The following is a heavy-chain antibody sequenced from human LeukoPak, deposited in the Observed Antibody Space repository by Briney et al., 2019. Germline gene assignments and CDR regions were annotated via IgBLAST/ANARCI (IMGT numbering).Heavy chain of an antibody. Sequence: GGSLRLSCAASGFTFSSYAMSWVRQAPGKGLEWVSAISGSGGSTYYADSVKGRFTISRDNSKNTLYLQMNSLRAEDTAVYYCANLNWYTDHNYDYWGQGTLVTVSS. CDR3: ANLNWYTDHNYDY. V-gene: IGHV3-23*01. J-gene: IGHJ4*02. D-gene: IGHD2-2*02. CDR2: ISGSGGST. CDR1: GFTFSSYA.